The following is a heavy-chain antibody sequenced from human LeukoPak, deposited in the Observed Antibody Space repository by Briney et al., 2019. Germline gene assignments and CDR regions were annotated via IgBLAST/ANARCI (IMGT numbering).Heavy chain of an antibody. V-gene: IGHV3-23*01. Sequence: ETLSLTCTVSGGSISSYYWSWVRQAPGKGLEWVSAIRGSGGSTYYADSVKGRFTISRDNSKNTLYLQMNSLRAEDTAVYYCARADILTGYQDDYWGQGTLVTVSS. CDR3: ARADILTGYQDDY. D-gene: IGHD3-9*01. CDR1: GGSISSYY. CDR2: IRGSGGST. J-gene: IGHJ4*02.